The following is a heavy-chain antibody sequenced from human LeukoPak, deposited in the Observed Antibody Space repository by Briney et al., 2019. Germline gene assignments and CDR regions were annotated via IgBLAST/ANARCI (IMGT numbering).Heavy chain of an antibody. Sequence: ASVKVSCKASGYTFRGNYIHWLRQAPGQGLEWMGWIDANNGDTKSAQKFQGRVTMSRDTSISTAYMDLSSLSPDDAAVYYCARDPSSVTLYLFDYWGQGTLVTVSS. CDR3: ARDPSSVTLYLFDY. V-gene: IGHV1-2*02. CDR2: IDANNGDT. D-gene: IGHD4-11*01. J-gene: IGHJ4*02. CDR1: GYTFRGNY.